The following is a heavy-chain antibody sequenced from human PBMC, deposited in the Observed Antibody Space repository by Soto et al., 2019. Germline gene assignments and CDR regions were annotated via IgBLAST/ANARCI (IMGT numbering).Heavy chain of an antibody. Sequence: EVQLLESGGGLVQPGESLRLSCVASGFTFSGNAMTWVRQAPGKGLHWVSGISAGGTTYYADSAKGRFTSSRDNSKNTLYLQMDSLRADDTAVYYCAKDPLTRGWFDPWGQGTLVTVSS. J-gene: IGHJ5*02. CDR2: ISAGGTT. CDR1: GFTFSGNA. V-gene: IGHV3-23*01. CDR3: AKDPLTRGWFDP.